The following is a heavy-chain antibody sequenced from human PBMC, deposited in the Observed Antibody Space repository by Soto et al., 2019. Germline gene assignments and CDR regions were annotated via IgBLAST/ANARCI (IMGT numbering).Heavy chain of an antibody. V-gene: IGHV4-59*08. J-gene: IGHJ6*02. CDR3: ARHNGPLYVGYYYDMDV. D-gene: IGHD3-16*01. Sequence: SETLSLTCTVSGGSISSYYWSWIRQPPGKGLDWIGYIYYNGSTNYNPSLKSRVTISVDRSKNQFSLKLSSVTAADTAVYYCARHNGPLYVGYYYDMDVWGQGTTVTVSS. CDR1: GGSISSYY. CDR2: IYYNGST.